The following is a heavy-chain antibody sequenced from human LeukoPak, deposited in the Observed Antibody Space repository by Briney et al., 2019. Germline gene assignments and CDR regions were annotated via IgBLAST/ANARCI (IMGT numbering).Heavy chain of an antibody. D-gene: IGHD6-13*01. CDR2: ISRSSSHMYYA. CDR3: AGGITAADPFDY. Sequence: GGSLRLSCAASGFTFSSYSMNWVRQAPGKGLEWVSSISRSSSHMYYADYADSVKGRFTISRDNAKNSLYLQMNGLRAEDTAVYYCAGGITAADPFDYWGQGTLVTVSS. J-gene: IGHJ4*02. CDR1: GFTFSSYS. V-gene: IGHV3-21*01.